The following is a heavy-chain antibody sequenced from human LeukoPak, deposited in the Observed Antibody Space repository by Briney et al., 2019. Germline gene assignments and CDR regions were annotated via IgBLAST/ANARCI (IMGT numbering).Heavy chain of an antibody. V-gene: IGHV3-13*01. Sequence: GGSLRLSCAASGFTLSSYDMHWVRQVTGKGLEWVSAIGVAGDTYYPGSVKGRFIITRENAKNSLYLQMNSLRVEDTAVYYCARDRHGMAVWGQGTTVVVSS. CDR1: GFTLSSYD. CDR2: IGVAGDT. J-gene: IGHJ6*02. CDR3: ARDRHGMAV.